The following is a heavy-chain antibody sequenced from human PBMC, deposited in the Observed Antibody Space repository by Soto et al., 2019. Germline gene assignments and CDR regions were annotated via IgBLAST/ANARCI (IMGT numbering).Heavy chain of an antibody. CDR3: AHTPARIAAVGVRLDN. D-gene: IGHD6-13*01. J-gene: IGHJ4*02. CDR2: IFWDDDK. Sequence: SGPTLVNPTQTLTLTCTFSGFSLSSSGVGVGWIRQPRGKALEWLALIFWDDDKRYSPSLKSRLTITKDTSKNQVVLTMTNMDPVDTATYYCAHTPARIAAVGVRLDNWGQGTLVTVSS. CDR1: GFSLSSSGVG. V-gene: IGHV2-5*02.